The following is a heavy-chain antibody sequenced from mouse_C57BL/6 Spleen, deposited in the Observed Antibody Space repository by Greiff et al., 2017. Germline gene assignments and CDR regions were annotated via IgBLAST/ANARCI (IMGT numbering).Heavy chain of an antibody. CDR1: GFNIKDYY. CDR3: TTDGTTVVATRYFDV. V-gene: IGHV14-1*01. CDR2: IDPEDGDT. J-gene: IGHJ1*03. D-gene: IGHD1-1*01. Sequence: VQLKESGAELVRPGASVKLSCTASGFNIKDYYMHWVKQRPEQGLEWIGRIDPEDGDTEYAPKFQGKATMTADPSANTAYLQISSLTSEDTSVYYCTTDGTTVVATRYFDVWGTGTTVTVSS.